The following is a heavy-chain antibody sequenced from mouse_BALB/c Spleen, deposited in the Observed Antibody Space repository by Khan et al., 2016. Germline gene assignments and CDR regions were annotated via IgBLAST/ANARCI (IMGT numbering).Heavy chain of an antibody. V-gene: IGHV4-1*02. CDR1: GFDFSRYW. CDR3: ARLGYYGTMDY. J-gene: IGHJ4*01. CDR2: INPDSSTI. Sequence: EVQLLESGGGLVQPGGSLKLSCAASGFDFSRYWMSWVRQAPGKGLEWIGEINPDSSTINYTPSLKDTFIITRDNAKNTLYLQMSKVRSEDTAISYCARLGYYGTMDYWGQGTSVTVSS. D-gene: IGHD1-1*01.